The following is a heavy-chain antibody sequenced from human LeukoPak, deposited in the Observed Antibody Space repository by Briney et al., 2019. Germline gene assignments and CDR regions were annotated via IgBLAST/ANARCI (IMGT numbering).Heavy chain of an antibody. D-gene: IGHD1-14*01. Sequence: GASVKVSCKASGYTFTSYDINWVRQATGQGLGWMGWMNPNSGNTGYAQKFQGRVTITRNTSISTAYMELSSLRSEDTAVYYCARAGRKAGAFDIWGQGTMVTVSS. CDR3: ARAGRKAGAFDI. CDR2: MNPNSGNT. CDR1: GYTFTSYD. V-gene: IGHV1-8*03. J-gene: IGHJ3*02.